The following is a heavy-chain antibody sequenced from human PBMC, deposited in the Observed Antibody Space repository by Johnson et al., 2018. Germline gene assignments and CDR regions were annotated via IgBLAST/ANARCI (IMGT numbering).Heavy chain of an antibody. CDR1: DFNLGSYS. J-gene: IGHJ3*01. V-gene: IGHV3-21*01. Sequence: EVQLLETGGGLVKPGGSLRLSCVASDFNLGSYSMHWVRQAPGKGLQWVASISGPATPIQYEDVVKGRFIISRDNSKNSLYLEMNNLESDDTAVYFCARPNYSDSSLEGFDLWGQGTMVTVSS. CDR2: ISGPATPI. D-gene: IGHD3-22*01. CDR3: ARPNYSDSSLEGFDL.